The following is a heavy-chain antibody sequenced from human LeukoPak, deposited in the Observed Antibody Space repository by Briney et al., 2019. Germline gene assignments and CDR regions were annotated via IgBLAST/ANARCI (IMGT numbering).Heavy chain of an antibody. CDR3: ARDLNGRFDY. CDR1: GGSISSYY. V-gene: IGHV4-59*01. J-gene: IGHJ4*02. CDR2: IYYSGST. Sequence: SETLSLTCTVSGGSISSYYWSRIRQPPGKGPEWIGYIYYSGSTNYNPSLKSRVTISVDTSKNQFSLKLSSVTAADTAAYYCARDLNGRFDYWGQGTLVTVSS.